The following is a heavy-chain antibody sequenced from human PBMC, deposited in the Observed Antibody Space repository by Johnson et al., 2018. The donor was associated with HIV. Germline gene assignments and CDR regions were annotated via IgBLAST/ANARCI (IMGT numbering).Heavy chain of an antibody. J-gene: IGHJ3*02. CDR3: ASYDILTGYYAFDI. CDR2: ISGSGGST. Sequence: VQLVESGGGLVQPGGSLRLSCAASGFTFSSYAMSWVRQALGKGLEWVSGISGSGGSTYYAGSVKGRFTISRDNSKNTLYLQMNSLRAEYTAVYYCASYDILTGYYAFDIWGQGTMVTVSS. V-gene: IGHV3-23*04. D-gene: IGHD3-9*01. CDR1: GFTFSSYA.